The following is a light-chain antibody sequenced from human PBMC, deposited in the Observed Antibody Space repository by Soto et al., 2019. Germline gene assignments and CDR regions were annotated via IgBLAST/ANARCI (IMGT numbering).Light chain of an antibody. CDR2: GNS. CDR1: SSNIGAGYD. CDR3: QSYDSSLGLGV. V-gene: IGLV1-40*01. J-gene: IGLJ3*02. Sequence: QSVLTQPPSVSGAPGQRVTISCTGSSSNIGAGYDVHWYQQLPGTAPKLLIYGNSNRPSGVPDRFSGSKSGTSASLAITGLRAEDKADYYCQSYDSSLGLGVFGGGTKVTVL.